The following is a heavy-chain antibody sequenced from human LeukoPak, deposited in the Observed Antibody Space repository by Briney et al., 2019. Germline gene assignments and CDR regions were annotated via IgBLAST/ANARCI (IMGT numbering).Heavy chain of an antibody. CDR1: GGSFSGYY. CDR3: ARGPRVGATTFRIDY. D-gene: IGHD1-26*01. Sequence: SETLSLTCAAYGGSFSGYYWSWIRQPPGKGLEWIGEINHSGSTNYNPSLKSRVTISVDTSKNQFSLKLSSVTAADTAVYYCARGPRVGATTFRIDYWGQGTLVTVSS. J-gene: IGHJ4*02. V-gene: IGHV4-34*01. CDR2: INHSGST.